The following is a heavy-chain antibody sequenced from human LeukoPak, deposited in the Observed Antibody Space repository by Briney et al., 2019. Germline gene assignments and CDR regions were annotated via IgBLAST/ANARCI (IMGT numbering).Heavy chain of an antibody. CDR2: ISYDGSNK. Sequence: GGSLRLSCAASGFTFSSYAMHWVRQAPGKGLEWVAVISYDGSNKYYADSVKGRFTISRDNSQNTLYLQMNSLRAEDTAVYYCARELYCSGGSCYSDRSNWFDPWGQGTLVTVSS. J-gene: IGHJ5*02. CDR1: GFTFSSYA. D-gene: IGHD2-15*01. V-gene: IGHV3-30*04. CDR3: ARELYCSGGSCYSDRSNWFDP.